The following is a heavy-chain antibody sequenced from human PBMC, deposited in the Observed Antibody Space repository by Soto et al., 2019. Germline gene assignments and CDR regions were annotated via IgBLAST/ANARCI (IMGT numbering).Heavy chain of an antibody. D-gene: IGHD3-10*01. V-gene: IGHV4-31*03. CDR1: GGSISSGGYY. CDR2: IYYTGST. Sequence: QVQLQESGPGLVKPSQTLSLTCTVSGGSISSGGYYWSWIRQHPGKGLEWIGYIYYTGSTYYNPALERRFTISVDTSKNQFSLKLSSVTAADTAVYYCATLYMVRGVRTFDYWGQGTLVTVSS. CDR3: ATLYMVRGVRTFDY. J-gene: IGHJ4*02.